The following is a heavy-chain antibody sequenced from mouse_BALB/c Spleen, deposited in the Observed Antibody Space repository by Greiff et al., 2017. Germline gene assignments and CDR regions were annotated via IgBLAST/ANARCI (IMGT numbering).Heavy chain of an antibody. Sequence: QVQLQQPGAELVKPGASVKLSCKASGYTFTSYWMHWVKQRPGQGLEWIGEINPSNGRTNYNEKFKSKATLTVDKSSSTAYMQLSSLTSEDSAVYYCARVNWEKGFDYWGQGTTLTVSS. J-gene: IGHJ2*01. V-gene: IGHV1S81*02. CDR1: GYTFTSYW. D-gene: IGHD4-1*01. CDR3: ARVNWEKGFDY. CDR2: INPSNGRT.